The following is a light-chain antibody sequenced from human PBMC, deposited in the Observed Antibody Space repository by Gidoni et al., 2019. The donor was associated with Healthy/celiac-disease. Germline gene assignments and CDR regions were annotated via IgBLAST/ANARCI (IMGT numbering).Light chain of an antibody. CDR1: QSVSSN. CDR2: GAS. CDR3: QQYNNWPPFT. Sequence: IEMTQSPATLSVSPGERATLSCRASQSVSSNLAWYQQKPGQAPRLLIYGASTRATGIPARFSGSGSGTEFTLTISSLQSEDFAVYYCQQYNNWPPFTFGPGTKVDIK. V-gene: IGKV3-15*01. J-gene: IGKJ3*01.